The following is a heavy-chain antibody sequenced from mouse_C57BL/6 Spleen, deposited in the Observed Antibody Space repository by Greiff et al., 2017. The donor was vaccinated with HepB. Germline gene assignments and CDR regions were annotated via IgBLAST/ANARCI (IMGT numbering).Heavy chain of an antibody. CDR2: IDPSDSYT. CDR1: GYTFTSYW. CDR3: ARWGYGNYEYFDV. J-gene: IGHJ1*03. V-gene: IGHV1-69*01. Sequence: VQLQQPGAELVMPGASVKLSCKASGYTFTSYWMHWVKQRPGQGLERIGEIDPSDSYTNYNQKFKGKSTLTVDKSSSTAYMQLSSLTSEDSAVYYCARWGYGNYEYFDVWGTGTTVTVSS. D-gene: IGHD2-1*01.